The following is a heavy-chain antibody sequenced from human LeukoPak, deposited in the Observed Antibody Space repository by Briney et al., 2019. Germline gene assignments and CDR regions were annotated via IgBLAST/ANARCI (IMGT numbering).Heavy chain of an antibody. Sequence: GGSLRLSCAASGFTFSSHWMHWVRQAPGKGLVWVSRINSVGSSTSYADSVKGRSTISRDNSKNTLYRQMNSLRAEDTAVYYCARRAGAYSHPYDYWGQGTLVTVSS. V-gene: IGHV3-74*01. J-gene: IGHJ4*02. CDR1: GFTFSSHW. CDR3: ARRAGAYSHPYDY. D-gene: IGHD4/OR15-4a*01. CDR2: INSVGSST.